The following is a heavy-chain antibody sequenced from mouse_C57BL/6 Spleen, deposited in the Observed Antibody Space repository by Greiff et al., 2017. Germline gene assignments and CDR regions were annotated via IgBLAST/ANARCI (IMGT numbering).Heavy chain of an antibody. D-gene: IGHD2-4*01. Sequence: EVQGVESGGGLVKPGGSLKLSCAASGFTFSSYTMSWVRQTPEKRLEWVATISGGGGNTYYPDSVKGRFTISRDNAKNTLYLQMSSLRSEDTALYYCARRVYDYYAGYWFAYRRQATLVTVSA. CDR2: ISGGGGNT. CDR3: ARRVYDYYAGYWFAY. J-gene: IGHJ3*01. V-gene: IGHV5-9*01. CDR1: GFTFSSYT.